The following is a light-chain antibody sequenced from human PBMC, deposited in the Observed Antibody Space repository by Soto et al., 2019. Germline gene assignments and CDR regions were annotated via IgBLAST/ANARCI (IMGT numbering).Light chain of an antibody. J-gene: IGKJ4*01. CDR3: QQRSNWPLT. V-gene: IGKV3-11*01. Sequence: EIVLTQSPATLSSSPGETATLSFSASQYVGTRLAWYQHKPGQAPRLLIYYTSNRATGIPARFSGSGSGTDFTLTISSLEPEDFAVYYCQQRSNWPLTFGGGTKVDIK. CDR2: YTS. CDR1: QYVGTR.